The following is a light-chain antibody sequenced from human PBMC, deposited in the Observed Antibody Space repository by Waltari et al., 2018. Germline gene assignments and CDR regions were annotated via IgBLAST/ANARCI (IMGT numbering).Light chain of an antibody. Sequence: QSALTQPPSASGSPGQSVTISGPGTSSAVGGYEYVSCYQHHPGKAPKLMIYEVSKRPSGVPDRFSGSKSGNTASLTVSGLQAEDEGDYYCSSYAGGSTLGVFGGGTKLTVL. J-gene: IGLJ3*02. CDR2: EVS. V-gene: IGLV2-8*01. CDR1: SSAVGGYEY. CDR3: SSYAGGSTLGV.